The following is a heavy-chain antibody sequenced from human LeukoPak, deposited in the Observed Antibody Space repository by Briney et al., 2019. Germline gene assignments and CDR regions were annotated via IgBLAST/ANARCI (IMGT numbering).Heavy chain of an antibody. V-gene: IGHV4-34*01. J-gene: IGHJ4*02. D-gene: IGHD5-18*01. Sequence: PSETLSLTCAVYGGSFSGYYWSWIRQPPGKGLEWIGEINHSGSTNYNPSLKSRVTISVDTSKNQFSLKLSSVTTADTAVYYCARKSYGVKGFDYWGQGTLVTVSS. CDR2: INHSGST. CDR1: GGSFSGYY. CDR3: ARKSYGVKGFDY.